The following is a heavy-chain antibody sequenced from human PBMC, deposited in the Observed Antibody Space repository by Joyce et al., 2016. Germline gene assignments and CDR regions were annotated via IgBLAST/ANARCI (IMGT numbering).Heavy chain of an antibody. CDR3: ARQTFYDFWSGPYGWFDP. CDR1: GVSISNSTYS. J-gene: IGHJ5*02. Sequence: QMQLQESGPGLVKPSETLSLTCSVSGVSISNSTYSWGWIRQPPGKGLEWIGSIHYSGSAYYNPSLKSRVTISGDTSKQQCSVRRSSVTVADTVVYYCARQTFYDFWSGPYGWFDPWGQGTLVTVSS. V-gene: IGHV4-39*01. D-gene: IGHD3-3*01. CDR2: IHYSGSA.